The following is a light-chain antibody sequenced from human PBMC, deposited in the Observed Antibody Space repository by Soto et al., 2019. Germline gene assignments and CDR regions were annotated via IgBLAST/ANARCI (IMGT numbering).Light chain of an antibody. CDR1: SSDVGGYNH. CDR2: EVY. Sequence: QSALTQPASVSGSPGQSIAISCTGTSSDVGGYNHVSWYQQHPGKAPKLMIYEVYNRPSGVPNRFSGSKSGNTASLTISGLHAEDEADYYCSSYTGSSTWVFGGGTQLTVL. CDR3: SSYTGSSTWV. V-gene: IGLV2-14*01. J-gene: IGLJ7*01.